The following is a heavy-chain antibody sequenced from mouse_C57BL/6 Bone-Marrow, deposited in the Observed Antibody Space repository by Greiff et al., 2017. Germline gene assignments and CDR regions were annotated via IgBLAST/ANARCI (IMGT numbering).Heavy chain of an antibody. CDR2: IHPNSGST. CDR3: ARLRRDD. Sequence: QVQLQQPGAELVKPGASVKLSCKASGYNFTSYWMHWVKQRHGQGLEWIGMIHPNSGSTNYYAKFKCKATLTVDKSSSTAYMQLSSLTAEDSAVYDYARLRRDDWGQGTTLTVSS. V-gene: IGHV1-64*01. D-gene: IGHD2-12*01. J-gene: IGHJ2*01. CDR1: GYNFTSYW.